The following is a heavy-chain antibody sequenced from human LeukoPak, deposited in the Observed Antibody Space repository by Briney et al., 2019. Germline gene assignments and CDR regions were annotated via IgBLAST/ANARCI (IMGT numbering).Heavy chain of an antibody. CDR2: ISAGNGNT. Sequence: ASVNLSCKASGYTFTSYAIHWVRQAPGQRLEWMGWISAGNGNTKYSQNFQGRVTFISNTSATTAFMELSSLRSEDAAVYYCARDSGSGNNDYWGQGTLVTVSS. D-gene: IGHD1-26*01. V-gene: IGHV1-3*01. J-gene: IGHJ4*02. CDR3: ARDSGSGNNDY. CDR1: GYTFTSYA.